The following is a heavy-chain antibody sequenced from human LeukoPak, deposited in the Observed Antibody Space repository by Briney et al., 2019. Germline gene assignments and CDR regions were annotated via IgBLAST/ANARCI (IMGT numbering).Heavy chain of an antibody. Sequence: GGSLRLSCAASGFTFSSYSMNWVRQAPGKGLEWVSSISSSSSYMYYADSVKGRFTISRDNAKNSLYLQMNSLRAEDTAVYYCARVFWSGYGDPRGIWGKGTTVTVSS. V-gene: IGHV3-21*01. D-gene: IGHD3-3*01. CDR2: ISSSSSYM. CDR1: GFTFSSYS. CDR3: ARVFWSGYGDPRGI. J-gene: IGHJ6*04.